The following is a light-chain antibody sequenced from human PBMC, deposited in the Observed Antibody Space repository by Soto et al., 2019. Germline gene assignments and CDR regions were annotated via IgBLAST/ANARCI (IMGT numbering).Light chain of an antibody. Sequence: QSVLTQPRSVSGSPGQSVTISCTGTSSDVGSYKYVSWYQQLPGTAPKLIIYDVTKRPSGVPDRFSGSKSGNTASLTISGLQAEDEADYSCCSYAGSYTWVFGGGTKLTVL. CDR2: DVT. J-gene: IGLJ3*02. CDR1: SSDVGSYKY. CDR3: CSYAGSYTWV. V-gene: IGLV2-11*01.